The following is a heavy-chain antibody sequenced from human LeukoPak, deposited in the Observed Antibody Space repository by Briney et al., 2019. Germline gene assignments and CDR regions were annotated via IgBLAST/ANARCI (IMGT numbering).Heavy chain of an antibody. Sequence: PSETVSLTCAVYGGSFSDYFWSWIRQPPGKGLEWIGEISHSGSTTYNPSLRSRVTISGDTSKKQFSLKLSSVTAADTAVYYCVTYYYGSSAPKRNYWGQGILVTVSS. D-gene: IGHD3-22*01. V-gene: IGHV4-34*01. CDR1: GGSFSDYF. J-gene: IGHJ4*02. CDR2: ISHSGST. CDR3: VTYYYGSSAPKRNY.